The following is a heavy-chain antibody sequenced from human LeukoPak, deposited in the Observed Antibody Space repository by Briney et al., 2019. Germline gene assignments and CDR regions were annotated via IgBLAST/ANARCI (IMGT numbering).Heavy chain of an antibody. D-gene: IGHD1-1*01. J-gene: IGHJ4*02. CDR2: IKQDGSEA. Sequence: HSGGSLRLSCAASEFTFNRYWMSWVRQAPGKGLQWVANIKQDGSEAHYVDSVKGRFTISRDNSKSTLYLQMNSLRAEDTAVYYCAGQKQRTHYFDYWGQGTLVTVSS. CDR3: AGQKQRTHYFDY. V-gene: IGHV3-7*02. CDR1: EFTFNRYW.